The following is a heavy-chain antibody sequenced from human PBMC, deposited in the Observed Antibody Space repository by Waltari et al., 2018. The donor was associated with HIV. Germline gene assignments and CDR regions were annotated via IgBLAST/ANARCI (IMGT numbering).Heavy chain of an antibody. Sequence: PGGSLRLSCAASGFTFRSYWMSWVRQAPGEGLEWVANINEDGSETYFVDSVKGRFTISRDNAKNSLYLQMNSLRVEDTAVYYCARDGSGTYRYYFDSWGLGTLVTVSS. CDR2: INEDGSET. J-gene: IGHJ4*02. CDR1: GFTFRSYW. D-gene: IGHD3-10*01. V-gene: IGHV3-7*01. CDR3: ARDGSGTYRYYFDS.